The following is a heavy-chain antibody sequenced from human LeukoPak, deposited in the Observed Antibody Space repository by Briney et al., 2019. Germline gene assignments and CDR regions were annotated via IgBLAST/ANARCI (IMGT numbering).Heavy chain of an antibody. D-gene: IGHD3-22*01. J-gene: IGHJ3*02. CDR1: GYTFTGYY. CDR3: ARYYYDTSSAFDI. CDR2: INPNSGGT. V-gene: IGHV1-2*02. Sequence: ASVKVSRKASGYTFTGYYMHWVRQAPGQGLEWMGWINPNSGGTNYAQKFQGRVIMTRDTSISTAYMALSRLRSDDTAVYYCARYYYDTSSAFDIWGQGTMVTVSS.